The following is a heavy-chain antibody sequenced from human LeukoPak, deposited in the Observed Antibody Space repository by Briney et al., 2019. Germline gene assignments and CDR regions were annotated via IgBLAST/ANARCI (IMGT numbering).Heavy chain of an antibody. Sequence: ASVKVSCKASGGTFSSYAISWVRQAPGQGLEWMGGIIPIFGTANYAQKFQGRVTITTDESTSTAYMELSSLRSEDTAVYYCARGQSIAAAVDYYYYYMDVWGKGTTVTVSS. CDR1: GGTFSSYA. J-gene: IGHJ6*03. D-gene: IGHD6-13*01. CDR2: IIPIFGTA. CDR3: ARGQSIAAAVDYYYYYMDV. V-gene: IGHV1-69*05.